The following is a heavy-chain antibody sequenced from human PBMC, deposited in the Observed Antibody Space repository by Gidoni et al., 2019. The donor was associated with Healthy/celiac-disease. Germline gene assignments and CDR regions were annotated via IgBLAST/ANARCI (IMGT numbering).Heavy chain of an antibody. CDR3: ARELRRVYSSSSDGMDV. CDR1: GFTFSSYD. Sequence: EVQLVESGGGLVQPGGSLRLSCAASGFTFSSYDMHLVRQATGKGLEWVSAIGTAGDTYYPGSVKGRFTISREHAKNSLYLQMNSLRAGDTAVYYCARELRRVYSSSSDGMDVWGQGTTVTVSS. V-gene: IGHV3-13*01. CDR2: IGTAGDT. J-gene: IGHJ6*02. D-gene: IGHD6-6*01.